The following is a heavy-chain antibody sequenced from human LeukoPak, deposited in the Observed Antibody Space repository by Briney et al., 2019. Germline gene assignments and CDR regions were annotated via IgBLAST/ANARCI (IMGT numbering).Heavy chain of an antibody. J-gene: IGHJ5*01. CDR3: ARAPTPSSWFDY. V-gene: IGHV3-33*01. CDR1: GFTFTSYG. CDR2: VWYDGTNI. Sequence: GGSLRLSCAVSGFTFTSYGMHWVRQAPGKGLEWVAIVWYDGTNIQYGDSVKGRFTISRDNPKNALFLQMEGLRVEDTGIYYCARAPTPSSWFDYWGQGTLVTVSS. D-gene: IGHD6-13*01.